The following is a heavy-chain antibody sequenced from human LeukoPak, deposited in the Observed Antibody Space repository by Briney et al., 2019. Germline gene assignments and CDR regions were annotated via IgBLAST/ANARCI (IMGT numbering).Heavy chain of an antibody. CDR1: GFTFSSYA. J-gene: IGHJ6*02. D-gene: IGHD4-17*01. V-gene: IGHV3-23*01. Sequence: GGSLRLSCAASGFTFSSYAMSWVRQAPGKGLEWVSAISGSGGSTYYADSVKGRFTISRDNSKNTLYLQMNSLRAEDTAVYYRAKDKGTFDYGDYFYGMDVWGQGTTVTVSS. CDR3: AKDKGTFDYGDYFYGMDV. CDR2: ISGSGGST.